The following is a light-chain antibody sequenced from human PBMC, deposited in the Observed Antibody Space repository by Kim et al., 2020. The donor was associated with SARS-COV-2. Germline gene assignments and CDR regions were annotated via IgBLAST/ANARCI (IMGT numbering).Light chain of an antibody. V-gene: IGKV1-5*03. CDR1: QTISTW. J-gene: IGKJ2*01. Sequence: DFQMTQSPSTLSASVGDGVTITCRASQTISTWLAWYQQRPGRAPKLLIHKSSTLQSGVPSRFSGSGSVTEFTLTISSLQSDDFATYYCQQYNSHPYTFGQGTKLEI. CDR3: QQYNSHPYT. CDR2: KSS.